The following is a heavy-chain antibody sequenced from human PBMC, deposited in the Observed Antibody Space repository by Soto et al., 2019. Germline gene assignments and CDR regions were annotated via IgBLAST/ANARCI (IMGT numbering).Heavy chain of an antibody. D-gene: IGHD3-10*01. CDR1: GGSISSGGYS. Sequence: SETLSLTCAVSGGSISSGGYSWSWIRQPPGKGLEWIGYIHHPGSTHYNPSLKSRVTISVDMSKNEFSLKLSSVTAADTAVYYCAREGDAFGAPFDYWGQGTLVTVS. CDR3: AREGDAFGAPFDY. CDR2: IHHPGST. V-gene: IGHV4-30-2*05. J-gene: IGHJ4*02.